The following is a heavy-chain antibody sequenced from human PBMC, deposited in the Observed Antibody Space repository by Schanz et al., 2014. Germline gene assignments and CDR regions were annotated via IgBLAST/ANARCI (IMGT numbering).Heavy chain of an antibody. J-gene: IGHJ6*03. CDR2: INPSGGGT. V-gene: IGHV1-46*01. Sequence: QVQLVQSGAEVKKPGASVKVSCKASGYTFVSYSMHWVRQAPGQGLEWMGIINPSGGGTSYALRFQGRVTVTRDTSRSTVYMELSSLRAEDTAVYYCAGTYCSSTSCYTGYSYMDVWGKGTTVTVSS. CDR1: GYTFVSYS. D-gene: IGHD2-2*02. CDR3: AGTYCSSTSCYTGYSYMDV.